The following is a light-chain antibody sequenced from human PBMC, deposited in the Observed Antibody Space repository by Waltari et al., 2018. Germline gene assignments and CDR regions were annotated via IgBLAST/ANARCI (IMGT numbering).Light chain of an antibody. CDR1: QGISSQ. CDR2: AVS. CDR3: QQVHSFPLT. J-gene: IGKJ4*01. V-gene: IGKV1-9*01. Sequence: IQLTQSPSSLSASVGDRVTITCRASQGISSQLTWYRQRPGKAPEVLIYAVSTLQSGVPSRFSGSGSGADFALTISSLQTEDFATYYCQQVHSFPLTFGGGTKVEIK.